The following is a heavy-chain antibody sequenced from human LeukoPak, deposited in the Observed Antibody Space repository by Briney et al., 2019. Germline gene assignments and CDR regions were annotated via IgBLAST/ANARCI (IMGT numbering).Heavy chain of an antibody. CDR1: GITFSSYE. J-gene: IGHJ4*02. D-gene: IGHD3-10*01. V-gene: IGHV3-48*03. Sequence: PGGSLRLSCAASGITFSSYEMNWVRQAPGKGLEWLSYISSFSSTIYYADSVMGRFTISRDNAKNSLYLQMNSLRAEDTAVYYCARSPNYKGYFDYWGQGTLVTVSS. CDR3: ARSPNYKGYFDY. CDR2: ISSFSSTI.